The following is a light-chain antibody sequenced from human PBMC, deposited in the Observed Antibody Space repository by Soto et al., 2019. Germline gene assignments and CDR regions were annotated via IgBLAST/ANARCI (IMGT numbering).Light chain of an antibody. CDR3: QQSYSTLSFT. J-gene: IGKJ3*01. CDR1: QSISNY. CDR2: GAS. Sequence: DIQMTQSPSSLSASVGDRVTITCRASQSISNYLNWYQQKPGKAPKLLIYGASSLQSGVPSRFSGSGSGTDFHLTISNLQPEDFATYYCQQSYSTLSFTFGPGTKVDIK. V-gene: IGKV1-39*01.